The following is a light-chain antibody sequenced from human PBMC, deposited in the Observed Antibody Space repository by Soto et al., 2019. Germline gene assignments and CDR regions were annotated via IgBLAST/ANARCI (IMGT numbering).Light chain of an antibody. CDR2: DVS. J-gene: IGLJ2*01. CDR3: SSYTPSNTLV. V-gene: IGLV2-14*03. Sequence: QSALTQPASVSGSPGQSITISCTGTSGDVGSYNYVSWYQQHPGKAPKLMIYDVSDRPSGVSNRFSRSKSGNTASLTISGLQAEDEANYYCSSYTPSNTLVFGGGTKLTVL. CDR1: SGDVGSYNY.